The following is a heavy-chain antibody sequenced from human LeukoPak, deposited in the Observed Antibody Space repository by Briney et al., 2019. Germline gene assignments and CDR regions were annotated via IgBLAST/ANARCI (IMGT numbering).Heavy chain of an antibody. CDR1: GDSISSYY. Sequence: AETLSLTCTVSGDSISSYYWSWIRQPPGRGLEWIGYIYYSGSTNYNPSLKSRVTISVDTPKNQFSLKLSSVTAADTAVYYCARLTARRGYYCYGMDVWGQGTTVTVSS. D-gene: IGHD1-14*01. CDR3: ARLTARRGYYCYGMDV. V-gene: IGHV4-59*01. CDR2: IYYSGST. J-gene: IGHJ6*02.